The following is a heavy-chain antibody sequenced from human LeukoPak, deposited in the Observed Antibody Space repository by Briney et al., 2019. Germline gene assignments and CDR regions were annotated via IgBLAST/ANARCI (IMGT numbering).Heavy chain of an antibody. J-gene: IGHJ5*02. V-gene: IGHV4-59*01. Sequence: PSETLSITCTVSGGSISSYYWSWIRQPPGKGLEWIGYIYYSGSTNYNPSLKSRVTISVDTSKNQFSLKLSSVTAADTAVYYCARDQGRTWGQGTLVTVSS. D-gene: IGHD1-26*01. CDR3: ARDQGRT. CDR1: GGSISSYY. CDR2: IYYSGST.